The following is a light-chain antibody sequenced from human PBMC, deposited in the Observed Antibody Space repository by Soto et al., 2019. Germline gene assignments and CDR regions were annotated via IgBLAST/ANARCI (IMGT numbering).Light chain of an antibody. CDR2: GVS. J-gene: IGLJ2*01. V-gene: IGLV2-14*03. Sequence: QAVVTQPASVSGSPGQSITISCTGTSSDVGGYNFVSWYQHHPGKVPKLIIHGVSDRPSGVSNRFSGSKSGNVASLTISGLQAEDEADYYCSSKTASNTVIFGGGTKLTVL. CDR3: SSKTASNTVI. CDR1: SSDVGGYNF.